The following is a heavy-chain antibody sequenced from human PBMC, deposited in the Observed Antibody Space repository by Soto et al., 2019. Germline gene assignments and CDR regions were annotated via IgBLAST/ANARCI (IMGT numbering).Heavy chain of an antibody. D-gene: IGHD2-15*01. Sequence: VQLLESGGGLVQPGGSLRLSCAASGFSFNSYVMSWVRQAPGKGLEWVSGISGSGSDTYYADSVKGRFTISRDNSKNTLYLQMNSLRAEDTALYYCTKNGRSGGSGPNWFDPWGQGTLVTVSP. V-gene: IGHV3-23*01. CDR2: ISGSGSDT. CDR3: TKNGRSGGSGPNWFDP. J-gene: IGHJ5*02. CDR1: GFSFNSYV.